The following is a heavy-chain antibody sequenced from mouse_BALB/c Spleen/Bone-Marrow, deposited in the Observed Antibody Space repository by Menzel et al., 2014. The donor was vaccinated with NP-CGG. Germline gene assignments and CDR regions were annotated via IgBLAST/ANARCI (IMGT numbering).Heavy chain of an antibody. J-gene: IGHJ2*01. CDR1: GYIFTSYW. CDR2: IYPSDNYT. CDR3: TRTYEYFDY. D-gene: IGHD2-3*01. V-gene: IGHV1-69*02. Sequence: VQLQQSGAELVRPGASVKLSCKASGYIFTSYWINCVKQRPGQGLEWIGNIYPSDNYTNYNQKFKDKATLTVDKSSSTAYMQLSSPTSEDSAVYYCTRTYEYFDYWGQGTTLTVSS.